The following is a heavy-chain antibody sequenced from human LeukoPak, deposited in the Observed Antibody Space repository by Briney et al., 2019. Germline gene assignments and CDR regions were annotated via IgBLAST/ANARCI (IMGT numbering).Heavy chain of an antibody. J-gene: IGHJ5*02. V-gene: IGHV1-8*01. D-gene: IGHD4-17*01. Sequence: ASVKVSCKASGYTFANYDINWVRQASGQGLEWMGWMNPHSGNTGYAQDFQGRVTMTRNTSISTAYMELRSLRSEDTAVYYCARLSSHYGDYKVDPWGQGTLVTVSS. CDR2: MNPHSGNT. CDR3: ARLSSHYGDYKVDP. CDR1: GYTFANYD.